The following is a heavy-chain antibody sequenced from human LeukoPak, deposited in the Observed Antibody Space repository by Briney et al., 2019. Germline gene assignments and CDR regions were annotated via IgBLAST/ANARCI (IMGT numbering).Heavy chain of an antibody. V-gene: IGHV4-38-2*02. D-gene: IGHD4-23*01. CDR1: GYSISSDYY. CDR3: ARDISGSGNYFDY. CDR2: FYHSKST. Sequence: SETLSLTCTVSGYSISSDYYWGWIRQPPGKGLEWIGSFYHSKSTYYNPSLKSRVTISVDTSKNQFSLKLSSVTAADTAVYYCARDISGSGNYFDYWGQGTLVTVSS. J-gene: IGHJ4*02.